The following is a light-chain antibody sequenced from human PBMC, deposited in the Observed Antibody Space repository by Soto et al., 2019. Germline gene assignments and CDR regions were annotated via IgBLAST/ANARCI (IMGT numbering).Light chain of an antibody. CDR1: SNDVGGYNL. CDR2: EVN. V-gene: IGLV2-23*02. Sequence: SCTGTSNDVGGYNLVSWFQQHPGKAPKLMISEVNKRPSGVSNRFSGSKSANXASLTISWLQAVDEADYYCCSHVGGSSPQWVFGGGTKLTVL. CDR3: CSHVGGSSPQWV. J-gene: IGLJ3*02.